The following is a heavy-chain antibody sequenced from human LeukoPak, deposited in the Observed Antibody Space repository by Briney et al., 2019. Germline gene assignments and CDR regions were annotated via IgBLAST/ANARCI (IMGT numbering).Heavy chain of an antibody. CDR1: GGSISSYY. CDR3: ARTKYSSSWLFDY. Sequence: SETLSLTCTVSGGSISSYYWSWIQQPPGKGLEWIGYIYYSGSTNYNPSLKSRVTISVDTSKNQFSLKLSSVTAADTAVYYCARTKYSSSWLFDYWGQGTLVTVSS. CDR2: IYYSGST. J-gene: IGHJ4*02. V-gene: IGHV4-59*08. D-gene: IGHD6-13*01.